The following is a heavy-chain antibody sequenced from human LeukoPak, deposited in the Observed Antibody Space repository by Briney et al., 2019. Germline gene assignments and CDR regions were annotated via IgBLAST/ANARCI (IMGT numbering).Heavy chain of an antibody. V-gene: IGHV4-59*02. CDR3: ASMRELLGVQYFDY. Sequence: SETLSLTCSVAGGTVSSYFWSWIRQPPGKGLEWIGYISYSGTTNYNPSLKSRVTISVDTSKHQFSLKLNPESAGHGAIYYCASMRELLGVQYFDYWGQGTLVTVSS. CDR1: GGTVSSYF. D-gene: IGHD1-26*01. CDR2: ISYSGTT. J-gene: IGHJ4*02.